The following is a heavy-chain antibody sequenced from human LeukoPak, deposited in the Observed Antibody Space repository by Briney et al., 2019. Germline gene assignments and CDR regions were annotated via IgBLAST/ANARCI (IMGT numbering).Heavy chain of an antibody. J-gene: IGHJ4*02. V-gene: IGHV3-7*05. Sequence: GSLRLSCAGSGFTFSSYWMSWVRQAPGKGLEWVANIKQDGSEKYYVDSVKGRFTISRDNAKNSLYLQMNSLRAEDTAVYYCARGLWVRNFDYWGQGTLVTVSS. D-gene: IGHD2-21*01. CDR2: IKQDGSEK. CDR1: GFTFSSYW. CDR3: ARGLWVRNFDY.